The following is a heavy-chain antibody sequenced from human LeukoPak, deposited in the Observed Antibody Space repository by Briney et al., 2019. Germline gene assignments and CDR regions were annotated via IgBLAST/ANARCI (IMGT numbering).Heavy chain of an antibody. D-gene: IGHD3-10*01. CDR2: IYYSGST. V-gene: IGHV4-39*07. CDR1: GGSISSSSYY. Sequence: SETLSLTCTVSGGSISSSSYYWVWIRQPPGKGLEWIGSIYYSGSTYYNPSLKSRVTISVDTSKNQFSLKLSSVTAADTAVYYCARRFMVRGVIGAAFDYWGQGTLVTVSS. CDR3: ARRFMVRGVIGAAFDY. J-gene: IGHJ4*02.